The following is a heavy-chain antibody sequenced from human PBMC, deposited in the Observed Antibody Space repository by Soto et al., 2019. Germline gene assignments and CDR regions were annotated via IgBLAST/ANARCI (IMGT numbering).Heavy chain of an antibody. Sequence: EVQLVESGGGLVKPGGSLRLSCAASGFTFSSYSMNWVRQAPGKGLEWVSSISSSSSYIYYADSVKGRFTISRDNAKNSLYLQMNSLRAEDTAVYDCARDANDYGGPSFDYWGQGTLVTVSS. D-gene: IGHD4-17*01. V-gene: IGHV3-21*01. CDR3: ARDANDYGGPSFDY. CDR2: ISSSSSYI. CDR1: GFTFSSYS. J-gene: IGHJ4*02.